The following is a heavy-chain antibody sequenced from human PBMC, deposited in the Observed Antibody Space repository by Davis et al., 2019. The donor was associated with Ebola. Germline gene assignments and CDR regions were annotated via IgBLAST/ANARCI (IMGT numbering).Heavy chain of an antibody. J-gene: IGHJ6*02. V-gene: IGHV3-7*01. CDR2: IKQDGSEK. D-gene: IGHD3-22*01. CDR3: ARDRAMIVVDYYYYGMDV. CDR1: GFTFSSYW. Sequence: PGGSLRLSCAASGFTFSSYWMSWVRQAPGKGLEWVANIKQDGSEKYYVDSVKGRFTISRDNAKNSLYLQMNSLRAEDTAVYYCARDRAMIVVDYYYYGMDVWGQGTTVTVSS.